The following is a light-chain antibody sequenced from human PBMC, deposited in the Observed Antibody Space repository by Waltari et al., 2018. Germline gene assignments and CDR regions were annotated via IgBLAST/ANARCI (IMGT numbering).Light chain of an antibody. J-gene: IGKJ5*01. CDR3: QQTYSNPT. CDR1: QSVSRY. CDR2: AAS. Sequence: DIQMTQFPSSLSASVGDRVTITCRASQSVSRYLNWYQHKPGTAPKLLIFAASSLQSGVPSRFSASGAGTDFTLTISSLQPEDSASYSCQQTYSNPTFGQGTRLEIK. V-gene: IGKV1-39*01.